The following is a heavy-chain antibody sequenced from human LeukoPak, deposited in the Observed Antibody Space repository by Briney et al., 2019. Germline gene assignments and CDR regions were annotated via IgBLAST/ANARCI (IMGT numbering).Heavy chain of an antibody. Sequence: PSQTLSLTCTVSGGSISSGSYYWSWIRQPAGKGLEWIGRIYTSGRTNYNPSLKSRVTISVDTSKNQFSLKLSSVTAADTAVYYCASAYDSSGYYRDYWGQGTLVTVSS. CDR1: GGSISSGSYY. V-gene: IGHV4-61*02. CDR3: ASAYDSSGYYRDY. D-gene: IGHD3-22*01. CDR2: IYTSGRT. J-gene: IGHJ4*02.